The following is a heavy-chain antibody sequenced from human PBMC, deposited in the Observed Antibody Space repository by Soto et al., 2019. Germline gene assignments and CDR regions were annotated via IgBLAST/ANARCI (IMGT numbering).Heavy chain of an antibody. CDR1: GFTFSDYE. D-gene: IGHD4-17*01. V-gene: IGHV3-48*03. CDR2: ISSFGSTM. J-gene: IGHJ4*02. CDR3: ATTVTTVDY. Sequence: AGGSLRLSCAVSGFTFSDYEMNWVRQAPGKGLEWVSYISSFGSTMFYPDSVKGRFTVSRDNAKNSLYLQMNSLRAEDTGVYYCATTVTTVDYWGQGTLVTAPQ.